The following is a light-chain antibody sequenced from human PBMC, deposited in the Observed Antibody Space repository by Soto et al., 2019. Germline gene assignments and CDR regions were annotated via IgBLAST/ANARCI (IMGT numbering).Light chain of an antibody. CDR3: QQYGSLPWT. CDR1: QSVTSSY. CDR2: AAS. Sequence: EIVLTQSPGTLSLSPGERVTLSCRASQSVTSSYLAWYQQKPGQAPRLLIYAASSRATGIPDRFSGSGSGTDFTLIISRLEPEEFAVYYCQQYGSLPWTFGQGTKVEIK. J-gene: IGKJ1*01. V-gene: IGKV3-20*01.